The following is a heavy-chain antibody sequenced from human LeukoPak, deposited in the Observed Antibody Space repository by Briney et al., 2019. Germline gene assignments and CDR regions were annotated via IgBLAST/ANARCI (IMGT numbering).Heavy chain of an antibody. Sequence: SVKVSCKASGGTFSSYAISWVRQAPGQGLEWMGGIIPIFGTANYAQKFQGRVTITADKSTSTVYMELSSLRSEDTAVYYCARDYYDSSGYQPQGRDYWGQGTLVTVSS. J-gene: IGHJ4*02. D-gene: IGHD3-22*01. V-gene: IGHV1-69*06. CDR2: IIPIFGTA. CDR3: ARDYYDSSGYQPQGRDY. CDR1: GGTFSSYA.